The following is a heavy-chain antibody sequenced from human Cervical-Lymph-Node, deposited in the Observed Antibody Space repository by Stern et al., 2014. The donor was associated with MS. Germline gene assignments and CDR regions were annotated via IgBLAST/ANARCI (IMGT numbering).Heavy chain of an antibody. Sequence: EVQLVQSGAEVKKPGESLKISCKGSGYSFTSYWIGWGRQMPGKGLEWMGVINPGDSDTRYSPSFQGQVTISADKSISTACLQWSSLKASDTAMYYCARRHCSSRRCGWFDPWGQGTLVTVSS. D-gene: IGHD2-2*01. CDR3: ARRHCSSRRCGWFDP. CDR1: GYSFTSYW. J-gene: IGHJ5*02. CDR2: INPGDSDT. V-gene: IGHV5-51*01.